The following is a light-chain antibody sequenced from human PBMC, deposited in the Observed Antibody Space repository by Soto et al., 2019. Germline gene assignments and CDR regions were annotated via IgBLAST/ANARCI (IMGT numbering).Light chain of an antibody. CDR1: QGISSY. CDR3: QQLNSYPF. CDR2: AAS. Sequence: DIQLTPSPSFLSASVGDRVTITCRASQGISSYLAWYQQKPGKAPKLLIYAASTLQSGVPSRFSGSGSGTEFTLTISSLQPEDFATYYCQQLNSYPFFGGGTKVDIK. J-gene: IGKJ4*01. V-gene: IGKV1-9*01.